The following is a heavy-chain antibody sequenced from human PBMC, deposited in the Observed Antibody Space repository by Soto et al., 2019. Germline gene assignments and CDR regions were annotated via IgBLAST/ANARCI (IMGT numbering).Heavy chain of an antibody. CDR2: IYFRGNT. Sequence: QLQLQESGPGLVKPSETLSLTCSVSGDSINSDKYYWGWIRQPPGKGLECIGRIYFRGNTYYNPSLQTRVTISLDKSKSQFSLKLNSVHAADSAVYFCARLEGLATISYYFDFWGQGALVTVSS. D-gene: IGHD3-9*01. CDR3: ARLEGLATISYYFDF. J-gene: IGHJ4*02. V-gene: IGHV4-39*01. CDR1: GDSINSDKYY.